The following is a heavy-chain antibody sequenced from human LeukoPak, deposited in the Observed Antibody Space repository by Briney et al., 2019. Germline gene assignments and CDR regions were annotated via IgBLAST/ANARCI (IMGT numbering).Heavy chain of an antibody. J-gene: IGHJ4*02. Sequence: ASVKVSCKASGYTFTRYDINGGRQATGQGLEWMGWMNPNSGNTGYAQKFQGRITMTRNASISTAYMELSSLRSEDTAVYYCARGWQQLSFDYWGQGTLVTVSS. CDR2: MNPNSGNT. CDR3: ARGWQQLSFDY. V-gene: IGHV1-8*01. D-gene: IGHD6-13*01. CDR1: GYTFTRYD.